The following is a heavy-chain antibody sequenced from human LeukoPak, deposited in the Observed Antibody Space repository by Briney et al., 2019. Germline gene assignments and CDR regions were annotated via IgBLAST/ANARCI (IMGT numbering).Heavy chain of an antibody. V-gene: IGHV3-53*01. CDR2: IYSRGST. CDR3: ASPYGSGNAFDI. Sequence: GGSLRLSCAASGFTVSNIYMNWVRQAPGKGLKWVSVIYSRGSTYYADSVKGRFTISRDNSKNTLYLQMNSLRAEDTAVYYCASPYGSGNAFDIWGQGTMVTVSS. D-gene: IGHD3-10*01. J-gene: IGHJ3*02. CDR1: GFTVSNIY.